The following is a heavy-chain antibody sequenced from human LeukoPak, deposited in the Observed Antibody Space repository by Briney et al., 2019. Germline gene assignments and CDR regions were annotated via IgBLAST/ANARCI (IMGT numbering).Heavy chain of an antibody. J-gene: IGHJ5*02. D-gene: IGHD5-12*01. CDR3: ARDRSSIVATMREDSWYNWFDP. Sequence: GASVKVSCKASGYTFTSYGISWVRQAPGQGLEWMGWISAYNGNTNYAQRLQGRVTMTTDTSTSTAYMELRSLRSDDTAVYYCARDRSSIVATMREDSWYNWFDPWGQGTLVTVSS. V-gene: IGHV1-18*04. CDR2: ISAYNGNT. CDR1: GYTFTSYG.